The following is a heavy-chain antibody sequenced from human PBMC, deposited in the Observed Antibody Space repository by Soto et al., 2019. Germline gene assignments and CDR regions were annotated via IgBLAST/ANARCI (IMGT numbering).Heavy chain of an antibody. Sequence: FAVNWVRQAPGKGLEWVSGISVSDAFIYYADSVRGRFSISRDASENILYLQMNSLRVDDTALYYCTRETVAGITGLDYWGPGTLVTVSS. CDR2: ISVSDAFI. J-gene: IGHJ4*02. CDR3: TRETVAGITGLDY. CDR1: FA. V-gene: IGHV3-23*01. D-gene: IGHD1-20*01.